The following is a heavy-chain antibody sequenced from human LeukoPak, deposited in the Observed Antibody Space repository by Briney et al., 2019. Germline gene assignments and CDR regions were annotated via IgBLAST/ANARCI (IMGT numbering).Heavy chain of an antibody. CDR2: SNPSCGST. CDR1: LYTLTRSN. Sequence: ASAKDSSKQPLYTLTRSNPYSVRHAPGQGLERMGISNPSCGSTTYAQKLQGRVTMTRDTSTSTVYMELSSLRSEDTAVYYCGTSIAADGTPDYWGRGTLVTVSS. V-gene: IGHV1-46*04. J-gene: IGHJ4*02. D-gene: IGHD6-13*01. CDR3: GTSIAADGTPDY.